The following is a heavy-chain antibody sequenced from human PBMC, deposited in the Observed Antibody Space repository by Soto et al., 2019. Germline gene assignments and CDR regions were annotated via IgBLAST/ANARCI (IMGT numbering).Heavy chain of an antibody. CDR3: PPGGSSLNLDS. CDR1: GFTFRSFW. Sequence: PGGSLSLSCAASGFTFRSFWMQWVRQAPGKGLVWVSWINSDGSSTSYADSVKGRFTISRDNAKNTLYLQMNSLRAEDTVVYYCPPGGSSLNLDSWGQGTLVTVSS. D-gene: IGHD6-6*01. CDR2: INSDGSST. J-gene: IGHJ4*02. V-gene: IGHV3-74*01.